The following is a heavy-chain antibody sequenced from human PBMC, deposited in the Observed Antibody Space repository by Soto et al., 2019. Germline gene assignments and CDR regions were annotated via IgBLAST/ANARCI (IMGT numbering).Heavy chain of an antibody. V-gene: IGHV3-30*18. Sequence: GGSLRLSCATSGFSFSNYGMLWVRRAPGKGLEWVALISFDGVNKHYADSVKGRFTISRDISKSTVYLQMNSPRPEDSAVYYCAKVGVEYCGGDCYSDYWGQGTRVTVSS. CDR2: ISFDGVNK. CDR3: AKVGVEYCGGDCYSDY. J-gene: IGHJ4*02. D-gene: IGHD2-21*02. CDR1: GFSFSNYG.